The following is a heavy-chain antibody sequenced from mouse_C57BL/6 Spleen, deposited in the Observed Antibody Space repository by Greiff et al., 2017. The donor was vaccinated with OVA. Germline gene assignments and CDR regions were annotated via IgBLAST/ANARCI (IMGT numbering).Heavy chain of an antibody. CDR1: GFTFSDYY. V-gene: IGHV5-16*01. CDR2: INYDGSST. CDR3: AREGYYDYDRYFDV. J-gene: IGHJ1*03. D-gene: IGHD2-4*01. Sequence: EVQLVESEGGLVQPGSSMKLSCTASGFTFSDYYMAWVRQVPEKGLEWVANINYDGSSTYYLDSLKSRFIISRDNAKNILYLQMSSLKSEDTATYYCAREGYYDYDRYFDVWGTGTTVTVSS.